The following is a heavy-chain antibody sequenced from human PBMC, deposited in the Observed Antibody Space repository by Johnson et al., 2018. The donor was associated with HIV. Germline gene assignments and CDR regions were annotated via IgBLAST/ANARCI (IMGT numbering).Heavy chain of an antibody. CDR1: GFTFSRHA. J-gene: IGHJ3*02. D-gene: IGHD3-10*01. Sequence: VQLVESGGGLVQSGGSLRLSCAASGFTFSRHAMSWVRQAPGKGLDWVSAISSNGIGTYYANSVDGRFTISRDNDKNTLYLEMGSLRVEDMAVYYCARSRGPMRKDAFDIWGQGTKVTVSS. CDR3: ARSRGPMRKDAFDI. V-gene: IGHV3-64*01. CDR2: ISSNGIGT.